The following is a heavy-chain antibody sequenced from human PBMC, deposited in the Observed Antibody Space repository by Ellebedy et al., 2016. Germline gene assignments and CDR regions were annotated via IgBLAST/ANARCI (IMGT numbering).Heavy chain of an antibody. V-gene: IGHV3-7*01. J-gene: IGHJ6*02. CDR1: GYTFSGYW. CDR2: INQDGSEQ. CDR3: ASRAVAVTGTDPPRDYYYGMDV. D-gene: IGHD6-19*01. Sequence: GGSLRLSCAASGYTFSGYWMIWVRQAPGKGLEWVANINQDGSEQAYVDSVKGRFTISRDNPKNSLYLQMDSLRTEDTAVYYCASRAVAVTGTDPPRDYYYGMDVWGQGTTVVVSS.